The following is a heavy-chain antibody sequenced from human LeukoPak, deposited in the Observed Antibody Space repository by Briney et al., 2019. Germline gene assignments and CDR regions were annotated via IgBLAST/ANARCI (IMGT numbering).Heavy chain of an antibody. J-gene: IGHJ4*02. Sequence: PGGSLRLSCAASGFTFSSYWMHWVRQAPGKGLVWVSRINDDGSSTSYADSVKGRFTISKDNAKNMLSLQMNSLSAEDTAVYYCARHFRGGRLDFASNMTVLLDGGQGTLVTVSS. CDR3: ARHFRGGRLDFASNMTVLLD. CDR1: GFTFSSYW. D-gene: IGHD2-8*02. CDR2: INDDGSST. V-gene: IGHV3-74*01.